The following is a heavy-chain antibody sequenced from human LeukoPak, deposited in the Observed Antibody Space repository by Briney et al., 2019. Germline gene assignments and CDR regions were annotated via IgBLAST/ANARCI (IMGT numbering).Heavy chain of an antibody. CDR3: AREPVEGVNDAFDV. D-gene: IGHD3-16*01. CDR1: GFTFSSYS. CDR2: ISSSSSTI. J-gene: IGHJ3*01. V-gene: IGHV3-48*04. Sequence: PGGSLRLSCAASGFTFSSYSMNWVRQAPGKGLEWVSYISSSSSTIYYADSVKGRFTISRDNAKNSLYLQMNSLRAEDTAVYYCAREPVEGVNDAFDVWGQGTMVTVSS.